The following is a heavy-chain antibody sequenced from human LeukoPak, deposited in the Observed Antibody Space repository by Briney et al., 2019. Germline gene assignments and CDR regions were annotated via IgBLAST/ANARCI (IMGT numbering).Heavy chain of an antibody. CDR1: GFTFSNYA. D-gene: IGHD5-12*01. J-gene: IGHJ4*02. Sequence: TGGSLRLYCAASGFTFSNYAMTWVRQAQGTGLQWVSATTGRGGSAYYAASVKGRFAISRDNSKNTLYLQLNSLKAEDTAVYYCATLMRGPTGYSGYGGEDYWGQGTLVTVSS. V-gene: IGHV3-23*01. CDR3: ATLMRGPTGYSGYGGEDY. CDR2: TTGRGGSA.